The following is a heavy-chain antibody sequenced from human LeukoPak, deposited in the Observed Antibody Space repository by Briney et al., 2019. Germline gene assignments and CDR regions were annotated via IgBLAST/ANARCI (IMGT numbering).Heavy chain of an antibody. CDR1: GFTFSSCA. CDR3: AGGSGDYSPDF. V-gene: IGHV3-33*01. D-gene: IGHD4-17*01. Sequence: GESLRLSCAASGFTFSSCAMHWVRQAPGKGLEWAALIWYDGSNKYYADSVKGRFTISRDNAKNTLYLQMNSLRAEDTAVYYCAGGSGDYSPDFWGQGTLVTVSS. J-gene: IGHJ4*02. CDR2: IWYDGSNK.